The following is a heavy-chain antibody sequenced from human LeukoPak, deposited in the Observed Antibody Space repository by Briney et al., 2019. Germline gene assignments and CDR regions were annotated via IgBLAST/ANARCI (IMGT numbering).Heavy chain of an antibody. CDR1: GFTVSTSY. V-gene: IGHV3-53*01. CDR3: ARAYRSGDTCYSVYIDY. J-gene: IGHJ4*02. Sequence: GGSLRLSCAASGFTVSTSYMNWVRQAPGKGLEWVSVIYSDGRTYYADSGKGRFTISRDNSKNTVYLQMNSLRAEDTAVYYCARAYRSGDTCYSVYIDYWGQGTLVTVSS. CDR2: IYSDGRT. D-gene: IGHD2-15*01.